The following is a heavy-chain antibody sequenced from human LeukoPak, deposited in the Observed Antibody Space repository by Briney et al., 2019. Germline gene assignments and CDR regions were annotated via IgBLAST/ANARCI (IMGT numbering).Heavy chain of an antibody. CDR3: AKGRRGSSYVHYFDS. V-gene: IGHV3-30*18. J-gene: IGHJ4*02. CDR1: GIIFSTYG. D-gene: IGHD5-18*01. CDR2: ISNDGINT. Sequence: GGSLRLSCTASGIIFSTYGMHWVRQAPGKGLEWVGVISNDGINTYYTDSLKGRFTISRDNSNSTLYLHMNSLRREDTAVYYCAKGRRGSSYVHYFDSWGQGALVTVSS.